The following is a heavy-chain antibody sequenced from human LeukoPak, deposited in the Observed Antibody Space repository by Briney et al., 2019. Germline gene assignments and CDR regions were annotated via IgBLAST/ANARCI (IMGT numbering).Heavy chain of an antibody. CDR2: ISWNSGSI. D-gene: IGHD3-22*01. CDR1: GFTFSSYW. CDR3: AKDMGDSSGYYYDY. Sequence: TGGSLRLSCAVSGFTFSSYWMHWVRQAPGKGLEWVSGISWNSGSIGYADSVKGRFTISRDNAKNSLYLQMNSLRAEDTALYYCAKDMGDSSGYYYDYWGQGTLVTVSS. J-gene: IGHJ4*02. V-gene: IGHV3-9*01.